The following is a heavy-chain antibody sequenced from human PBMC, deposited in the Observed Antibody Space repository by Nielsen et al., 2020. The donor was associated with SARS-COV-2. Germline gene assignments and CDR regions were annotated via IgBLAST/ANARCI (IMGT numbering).Heavy chain of an antibody. Sequence: ASVKVSCKASGYTFTNYGISWVRQAPGQGLEWMGWISAHNGNTKYVQKLQGRVTMTTDTSTSTAHMELRSLKSDDTAVYYCARGTGEDYWGQGTLVTVSS. CDR2: ISAHNGNT. V-gene: IGHV1-18*01. CDR1: GYTFTNYG. CDR3: ARGTGEDY. D-gene: IGHD1-26*01. J-gene: IGHJ4*02.